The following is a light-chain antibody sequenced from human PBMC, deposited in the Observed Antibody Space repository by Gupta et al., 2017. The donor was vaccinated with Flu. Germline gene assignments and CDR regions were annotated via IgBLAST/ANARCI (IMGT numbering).Light chain of an antibody. J-gene: IGLJ2*01. CDR3: QTWDNDNVD. Sequence: SYELTQSPSMSVSPGQTATITCSGDKLGHKYASWYQHKPGQSPVLVIHKDTIRPPGIPERFSGSNSGSTATLTISGTQALDEADYYCQTWDNDNVDFGGGTKLAVL. CDR2: KDT. V-gene: IGLV3-1*01. CDR1: KLGHKY.